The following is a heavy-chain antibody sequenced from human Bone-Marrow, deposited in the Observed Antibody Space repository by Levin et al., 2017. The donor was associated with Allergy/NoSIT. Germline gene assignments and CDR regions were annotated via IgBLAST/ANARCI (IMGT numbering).Heavy chain of an antibody. CDR1: GGSFSGYY. J-gene: IGHJ5*02. D-gene: IGHD4-11*01. CDR2: INHSGST. V-gene: IGHV4-34*01. CDR3: ARHSTVTRRINWFDP. Sequence: PGGSLRLSCAVYGGSFSGYYWSWIRQPPGKGLEWIGEINHSGSTNYNPSLKSRVTISVDTSKNQFSLKLSSVTAADTAVYYCARHSTVTRRINWFDPWGQGTLVTVSS.